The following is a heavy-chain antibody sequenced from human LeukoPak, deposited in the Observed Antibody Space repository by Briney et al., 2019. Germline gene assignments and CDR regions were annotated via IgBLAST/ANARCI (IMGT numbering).Heavy chain of an antibody. V-gene: IGHV3-7*01. J-gene: IGHJ4*02. D-gene: IGHD3-3*01. CDR1: GFTFSSYW. CDR3: ARGGSFWSDYYCFEY. CDR2: IKQDGSEK. Sequence: GGSLRLSCAASGFTFSSYWMSWVRQAPGKGLEWVANIKQDGSEKYYVDPVKGRFTISRDNAKNSLYLQMNSLRAEDTAVYYCARGGSFWSDYYCFEYWGQGTLVTVSS.